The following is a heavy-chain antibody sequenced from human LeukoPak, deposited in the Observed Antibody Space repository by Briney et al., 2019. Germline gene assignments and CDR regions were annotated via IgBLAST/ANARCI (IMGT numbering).Heavy chain of an antibody. Sequence: PGRSLRLSCVASGFGFNTYGMHWVRQAPGKGLEWVAVIWYDGEKKYYSDSVKGRFTASRDNSKNTVYLQMNSLRAEDTAVYYCARGTRVELPRYYYHGMDVWGQGTTVSVSS. J-gene: IGHJ6*02. D-gene: IGHD3-10*01. CDR1: GFGFNTYG. V-gene: IGHV3-33*01. CDR3: ARGTRVELPRYYYHGMDV. CDR2: IWYDGEKK.